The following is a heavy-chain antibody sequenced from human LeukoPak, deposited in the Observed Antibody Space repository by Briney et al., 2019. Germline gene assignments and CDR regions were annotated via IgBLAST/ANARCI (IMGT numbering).Heavy chain of an antibody. Sequence: HAGGSLRLSCAASGFSFSTYNMIWVRQAPGKGLERISYITPTSTTIHYADSVKGRFAVSRDNANSLLYLQMNSLRVEDTAVYYCARVVSGVTGGDYWGQGTLVSVSS. CDR1: GFSFSTYN. J-gene: IGHJ4*02. D-gene: IGHD3-3*01. CDR3: ARVVSGVTGGDY. CDR2: ITPTSTTI. V-gene: IGHV3-48*04.